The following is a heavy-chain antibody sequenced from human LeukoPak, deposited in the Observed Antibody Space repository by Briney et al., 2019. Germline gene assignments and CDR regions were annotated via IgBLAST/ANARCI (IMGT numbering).Heavy chain of an antibody. Sequence: PGGSLRLSCAASGFTFSSYSMNWVRQAPGKGLEWVSYISSSSSTIYYADSVKGRFTISRDSAKNSLYLQMNSLRAEDTAVYYCAGADSSGYYHPINWGQGTLVTVSS. CDR2: ISSSSSTI. V-gene: IGHV3-48*01. J-gene: IGHJ4*02. D-gene: IGHD3-22*01. CDR3: AGADSSGYYHPIN. CDR1: GFTFSSYS.